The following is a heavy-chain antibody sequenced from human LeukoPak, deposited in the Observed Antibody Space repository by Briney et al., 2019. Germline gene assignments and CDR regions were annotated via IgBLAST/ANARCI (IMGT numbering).Heavy chain of an antibody. CDR2: IYSSGRA. V-gene: IGHV4-61*02. CDR1: GGSISSGSYY. Sequence: SETLSLTCTVSGGSISSGSYYWSWIRQPAGKGLEWIGRIYSSGRADYNPSLKSRVTISGDTSKNQFSLNLNSVTAADTAMYYCARERNCYDSIGRHKYFDYWGQGTLVTVSS. D-gene: IGHD3-22*01. J-gene: IGHJ4*02. CDR3: ARERNCYDSIGRHKYFDY.